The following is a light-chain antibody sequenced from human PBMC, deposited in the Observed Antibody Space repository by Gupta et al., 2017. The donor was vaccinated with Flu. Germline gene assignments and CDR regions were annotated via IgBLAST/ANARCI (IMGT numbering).Light chain of an antibody. CDR3: MQGAHWPWA. CDR1: QSLVYSDGSTI. V-gene: IGKV2-30*01. CDR2: LVS. Sequence: TSCRSSQSLVYSDGSTILHWFQQRPGQSPRRLIYLVSHRESGVPDKFSGIGSGTEFTLKISRVEAEDVGVYFCMQGAHWPWAFGQGTKVEIK. J-gene: IGKJ1*01.